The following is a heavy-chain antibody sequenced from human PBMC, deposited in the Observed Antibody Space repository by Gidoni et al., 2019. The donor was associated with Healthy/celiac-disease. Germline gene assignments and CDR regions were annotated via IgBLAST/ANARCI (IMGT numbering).Heavy chain of an antibody. V-gene: IGHV3-21*01. D-gene: IGHD2-21*02. CDR3: ARVVVVVTAMCFDY. Sequence: EVQLVESGGGRVKPGGSLRLSCAAAGFTFSSYSMNWVRQAPGKGLEWVSSISSSSSYIYYADSVKGRFTISRDNAKNSLYLQMNSLRAEDTAVYYCARVVVVVTAMCFDYWGQGTLVTVSS. CDR1: GFTFSSYS. CDR2: ISSSSSYI. J-gene: IGHJ4*02.